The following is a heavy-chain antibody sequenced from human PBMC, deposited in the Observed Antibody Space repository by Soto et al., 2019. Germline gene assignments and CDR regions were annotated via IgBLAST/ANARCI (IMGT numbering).Heavy chain of an antibody. CDR2: IYYSGST. D-gene: IGHD5-18*01. V-gene: IGHV4-59*01. Sequence: QVQLQESGPGLVKPSETLSLTCTVSGGSISSYYWSWIRQPPGKGLEWIGYIYYSGSTNYNPSLKSRVTISVDTSKNQFSLKLSSVTAADTAVYYCARGTVDTAMVFSDAFDIWGQGTMVTVSS. CDR1: GGSISSYY. J-gene: IGHJ3*02. CDR3: ARGTVDTAMVFSDAFDI.